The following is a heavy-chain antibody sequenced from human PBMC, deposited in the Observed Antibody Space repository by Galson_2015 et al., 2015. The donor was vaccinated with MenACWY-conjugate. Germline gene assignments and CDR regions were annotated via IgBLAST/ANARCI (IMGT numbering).Heavy chain of an antibody. J-gene: IGHJ4*02. Sequence: SLRLSCAASGFLFCTYAMTWVRQAPGKGLEWVSAISSSSGATTYYADAVEGRFTISRDNSRNTLFLQMDKLSAEDTAVYYCANMAVLTTSAFDFWGQGTLVTVSS. CDR3: ANMAVLTTSAFDF. V-gene: IGHV3-23*01. D-gene: IGHD1-1*01. CDR1: GFLFCTYA. CDR2: ISSSSGATT.